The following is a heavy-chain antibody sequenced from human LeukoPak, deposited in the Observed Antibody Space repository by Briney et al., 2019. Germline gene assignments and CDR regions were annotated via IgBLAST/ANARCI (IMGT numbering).Heavy chain of an antibody. D-gene: IGHD6-19*01. Sequence: PGGSLRLSCAASGFTFSSYAMSWVRQAPGKGLEWVSAISGSGGSTYYADSVKGRFTISRDNSKNTLYLQMNSLRAEDTAVYYCAKAVVGQWLVYDALDIWGQGTMVTVSS. CDR2: ISGSGGST. V-gene: IGHV3-23*01. CDR3: AKAVVGQWLVYDALDI. J-gene: IGHJ3*02. CDR1: GFTFSSYA.